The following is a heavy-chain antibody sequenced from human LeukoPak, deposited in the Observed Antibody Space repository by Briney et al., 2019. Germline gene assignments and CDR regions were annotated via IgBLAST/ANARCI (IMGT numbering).Heavy chain of an antibody. J-gene: IGHJ5*02. V-gene: IGHV1-8*03. Sequence: ASVKVSCKASGYTFTSYDINWVRQATGQGLEWMGWMNPNSGNTGYAQKFQGRVTITRNTSISTAYMELSSLRSEDTAVYYCARGTMTIPYPDSKTLNWFDPWGQGTLVTVSS. D-gene: IGHD2-2*02. CDR3: ARGTMTIPYPDSKTLNWFDP. CDR1: GYTFTSYD. CDR2: MNPNSGNT.